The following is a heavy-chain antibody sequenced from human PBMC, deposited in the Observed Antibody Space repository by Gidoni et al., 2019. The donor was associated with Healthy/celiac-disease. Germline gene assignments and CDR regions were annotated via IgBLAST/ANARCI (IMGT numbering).Heavy chain of an antibody. CDR3: TTDIVVMVYAKRGGY. D-gene: IGHD2-8*01. CDR2: IKSNTDGGTP. Sequence: EVHLVESGGGLVKPGGSLRLSCAASDFCFSNAWMNWVRQAPGKGLDWVGRIKSNTDGGTPDYAAPVKGRFTISRDDSKNTLYLQMNSLKTEDTAVYYCTTDIVVMVYAKRGGYWGQGTLVTVSS. J-gene: IGHJ4*02. CDR1: DFCFSNAW. V-gene: IGHV3-15*07.